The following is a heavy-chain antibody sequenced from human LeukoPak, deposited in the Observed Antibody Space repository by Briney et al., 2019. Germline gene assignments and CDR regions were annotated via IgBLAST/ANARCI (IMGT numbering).Heavy chain of an antibody. CDR3: ARIAAAGSIDY. D-gene: IGHD6-13*01. CDR1: GYRFTSYW. V-gene: IGHV5-51*01. Sequence: GEALKISFKGSGYRFTSYWIGWVRPMPGEGVEWMGIIYPGDSDTRYSPSFQGQVTISADKSISTAYLQWSSLKASDTAMYYCARIAAAGSIDYWGQGTLVTVSS. CDR2: IYPGDSDT. J-gene: IGHJ4*02.